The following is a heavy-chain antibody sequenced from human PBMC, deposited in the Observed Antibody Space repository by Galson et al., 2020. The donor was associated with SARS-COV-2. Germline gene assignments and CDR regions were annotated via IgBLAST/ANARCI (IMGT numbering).Heavy chain of an antibody. J-gene: IGHJ4*02. Sequence: GESLKISCAASGFTFTDYWMNWARQAPGKGLEWLGRITGKSDGGTTEYAAPVKGRFTISRDDSTNTLYLQMNNLKVEDTALYYCSTGHYGSWGQGTLVTVSS. CDR1: GFTFTDYW. V-gene: IGHV3-15*01. CDR3: STGHYGS. CDR2: ITGKSDGGTT.